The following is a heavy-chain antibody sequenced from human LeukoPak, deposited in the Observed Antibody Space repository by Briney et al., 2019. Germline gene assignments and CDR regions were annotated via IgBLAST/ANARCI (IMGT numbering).Heavy chain of an antibody. J-gene: IGHJ4*02. Sequence: GGSLRLSCAASGVTFSSHSMHWVRQAPGKGLEWVSYISSGSSTIYYADSVKGRFTISRDNAKNSLYLQMNSLRVEDTAVYYCARTYDWNYLYWGQGTLVTVSS. D-gene: IGHD1-7*01. CDR2: ISSGSSTI. CDR1: GVTFSSHS. V-gene: IGHV3-48*01. CDR3: ARTYDWNYLY.